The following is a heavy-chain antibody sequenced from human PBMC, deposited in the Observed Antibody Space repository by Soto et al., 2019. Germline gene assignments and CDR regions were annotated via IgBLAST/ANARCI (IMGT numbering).Heavy chain of an antibody. J-gene: IGHJ6*02. CDR2: IYHSGST. V-gene: IGHV4-4*02. CDR1: GGSISGSNW. D-gene: IGHD6-19*01. CDR3: ARDGIAVAGTCRRGEDTDYGMDV. Sequence: SETLSRTCAVSGGSISGSNWWSWVRRPPGQGLEWIGEIYHSGSTNYNPSLKSRVTISVDKSKNQFSLKLSSVTAADTAVYYCARDGIAVAGTCRRGEDTDYGMDVWGQGTTVTSP.